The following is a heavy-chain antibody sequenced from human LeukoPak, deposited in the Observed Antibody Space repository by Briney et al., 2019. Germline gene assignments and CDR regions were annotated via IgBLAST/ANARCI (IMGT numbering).Heavy chain of an antibody. Sequence: GESLKISCKGSGYNFTGHWISWVRQMPGKGLEWMGRLDPTDSYTNYSPSFQGHVTISADKSISTAYLQWSSLKASDTAIYYCARLRDGSLDYWGQGTLVTVSS. J-gene: IGHJ4*02. CDR2: LDPTDSYT. V-gene: IGHV5-10-1*01. CDR3: ARLRDGSLDY. CDR1: GYNFTGHW.